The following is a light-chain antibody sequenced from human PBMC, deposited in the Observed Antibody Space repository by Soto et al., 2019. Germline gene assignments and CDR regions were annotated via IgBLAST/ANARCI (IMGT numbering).Light chain of an antibody. V-gene: IGKV1-9*01. CDR3: QQLNSYPPLIT. J-gene: IGKJ5*01. CDR1: QGISSY. CDR2: AAS. Sequence: DIQFTQSPSFLSAYVGDRVTITCRASQGISSYLAWYQQKPGKAPKLLIYAASTLQSGVPSRFSGSGSGTEFTLTISSLQPEDFATYYCQQLNSYPPLITFGQGTRLEIK.